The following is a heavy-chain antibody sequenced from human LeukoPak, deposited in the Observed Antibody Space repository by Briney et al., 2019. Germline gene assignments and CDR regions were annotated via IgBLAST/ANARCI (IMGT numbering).Heavy chain of an antibody. D-gene: IGHD4-17*01. CDR2: IHTSGST. CDR3: ARDHRSGMTTVSTGFDY. CDR1: GGSISSFY. Sequence: SETLSLTCTVSGGSISSFYWSWIRQSAGKGLEWIGRIHTSGSTNYNPSLQSRLTMSLDTSKNQFSLKLTSVTAADAAVYYCARDHRSGMTTVSTGFDYWGQGTLVTVSS. V-gene: IGHV4-4*07. J-gene: IGHJ4*02.